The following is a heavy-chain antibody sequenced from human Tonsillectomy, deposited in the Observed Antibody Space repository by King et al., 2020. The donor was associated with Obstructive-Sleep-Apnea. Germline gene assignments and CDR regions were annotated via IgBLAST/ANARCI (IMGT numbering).Heavy chain of an antibody. CDR3: ARESVTAAGRSSDY. D-gene: IGHD6-13*01. J-gene: IGHJ4*02. V-gene: IGHV4-4*07. CDR2: IYTSGNT. CDR1: GDSISSYY. Sequence: QLQESGPGLVKPSETLSLTCTVSGDSISSYYWNWIRQPAGKGLEWIGRIYTSGNTNYNPPLKSRVTLSVDTSKNQFSLKLSSVTAADTAVYYCARESVTAAGRSSDYWGQGTLVTVSS.